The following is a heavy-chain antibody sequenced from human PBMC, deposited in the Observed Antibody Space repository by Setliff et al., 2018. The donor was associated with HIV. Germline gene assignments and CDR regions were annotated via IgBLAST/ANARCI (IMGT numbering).Heavy chain of an antibody. Sequence: ASVKVSCKASGYTFTGYYMHWVRQAPGQGPEWMGWINPKSGGTKYAQKFQGWVAMTRDTSISTAYMEVSRLRSDDTAVYYCARDGENYYYGMDVWGQGTAVTVSS. J-gene: IGHJ6*02. CDR1: GYTFTGYY. V-gene: IGHV1-2*04. CDR3: ARDGENYYYGMDV. D-gene: IGHD3-10*01. CDR2: INPKSGGT.